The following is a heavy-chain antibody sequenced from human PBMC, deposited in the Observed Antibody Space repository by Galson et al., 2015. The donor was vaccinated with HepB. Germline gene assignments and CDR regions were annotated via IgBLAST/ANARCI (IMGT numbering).Heavy chain of an antibody. CDR1: GCSFTSYW. D-gene: IGHD6-13*01. J-gene: IGHJ6*02. CDR2: IDPSDSYT. CDR3: ARRGLSSSWEFVYYYGMDD. V-gene: IGHV5-10-1*01. Sequence: QSGAEVKKPGESLRISCKGSGCSFTSYWISWVRQMPGKGLEWMGRIDPSDSYTNYSPSFQGHVTISADKSISTAYLQWSSLKASAAAMYYCARRGLSSSWEFVYYYGMDDWGQGTTVTVSS.